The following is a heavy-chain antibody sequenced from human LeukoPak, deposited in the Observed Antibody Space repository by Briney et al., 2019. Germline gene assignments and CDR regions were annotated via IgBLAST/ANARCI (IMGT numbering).Heavy chain of an antibody. CDR3: ARGVVTAARGFDY. D-gene: IGHD2-21*02. V-gene: IGHV4-59*12. CDR1: GGAISSYY. Sequence: SETLSLTCTVSGGAISSYYWSWIRQPPGKGLEWIGYVHYTGSTNDNPSLKSRATISLDTSKNQISLKLSSVTAADTAVYYCARGVVTAARGFDYWGQGTLVTVSS. CDR2: VHYTGST. J-gene: IGHJ4*02.